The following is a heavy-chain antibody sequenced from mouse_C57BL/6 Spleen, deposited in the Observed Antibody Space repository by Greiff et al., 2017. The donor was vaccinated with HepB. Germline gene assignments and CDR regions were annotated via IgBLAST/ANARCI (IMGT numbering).Heavy chain of an antibody. V-gene: IGHV1-81*01. CDR2: IYPRSDNT. J-gene: IGHJ4*01. CDR3: ALAMDY. Sequence: LQESGAELARPGASVKLSCKASGYTFTTYGISWVKQRTGQGLEWIGEIYPRSDNTYYNEKFKDKATLTADKSSSTAYMELRSLTSEDSAVYFCALAMDYWGQGTSVTVSS. CDR1: GYTFTTYG.